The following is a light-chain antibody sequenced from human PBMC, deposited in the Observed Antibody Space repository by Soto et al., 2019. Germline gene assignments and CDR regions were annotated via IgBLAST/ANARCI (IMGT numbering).Light chain of an antibody. J-gene: IGKJ1*01. CDR2: RAS. CDR1: QNIYSN. V-gene: IGKV3-15*01. Sequence: IVMTQSPSTLSVSPGERATLSFRASQNIYSNVALYQQRPGQASRLLIYRASTRATGIPARFSGSGSGTEFTLTFSSLQSEDFTVYSCLQYHNLWAFGQGTKVDI. CDR3: LQYHNLWA.